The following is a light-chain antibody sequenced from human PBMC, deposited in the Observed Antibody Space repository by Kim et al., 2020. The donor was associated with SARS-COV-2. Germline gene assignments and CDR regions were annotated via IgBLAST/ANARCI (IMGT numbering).Light chain of an antibody. Sequence: VRSVAISRTGTSNNVGGSDYVSWYQQHPSKAPKLIICDFNARPSGVPDRFSGSKSGNTASLTISGLQADDEADYYCCSYAGSQTLLFGGGTQLTVL. CDR1: SNNVGGSDY. CDR2: DFN. J-gene: IGLJ2*01. CDR3: CSYAGSQTLL. V-gene: IGLV2-11*01.